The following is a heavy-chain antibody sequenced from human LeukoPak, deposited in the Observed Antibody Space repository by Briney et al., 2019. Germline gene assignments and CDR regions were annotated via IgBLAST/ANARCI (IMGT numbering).Heavy chain of an antibody. CDR1: GGSISSSNW. Sequence: SETLSLTCAVSGGSISSSNWWSWVRQPPGEGLEWIGQIYHGGTTNYNPSLNSRVTISADKSKNQFSLRLNSLTAADTAVYYCARLPFYGGNFVDLWGQGTLVAASS. D-gene: IGHD4-23*01. V-gene: IGHV4-4*02. CDR2: IYHGGTT. CDR3: ARLPFYGGNFVDL. J-gene: IGHJ5*02.